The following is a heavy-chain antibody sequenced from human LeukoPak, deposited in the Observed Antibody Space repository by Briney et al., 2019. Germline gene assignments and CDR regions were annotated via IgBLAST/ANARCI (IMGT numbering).Heavy chain of an antibody. CDR1: GFTFSNYN. CDR2: INSRSTYI. Sequence: GGSLRLSCGASGFTFSNYNMNWVRQAPGEGLEWVSSINSRSTYIFYVDSVMGRFTISRDNAKNSLFLQMNSLRAEDTAVYYCARDETNGFDSWGQGTLVTVSS. V-gene: IGHV3-21*01. D-gene: IGHD1-14*01. J-gene: IGHJ5*01. CDR3: ARDETNGFDS.